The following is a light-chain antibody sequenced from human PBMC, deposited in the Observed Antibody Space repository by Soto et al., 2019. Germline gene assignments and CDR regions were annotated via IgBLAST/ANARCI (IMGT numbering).Light chain of an antibody. J-gene: IGLJ1*01. CDR2: SNN. Sequence: QPVLTQPPSASGTPGQRVTISCSGSSSNIGSNTVNWYQQLPGTAPKLLIYSNNQRPSGVPDRFSGSKSGTSASLAISGLQSEDEADYYCAAWDDSLNGPGYVFGTGTKLT. CDR3: AAWDDSLNGPGYV. V-gene: IGLV1-44*01. CDR1: SSNIGSNT.